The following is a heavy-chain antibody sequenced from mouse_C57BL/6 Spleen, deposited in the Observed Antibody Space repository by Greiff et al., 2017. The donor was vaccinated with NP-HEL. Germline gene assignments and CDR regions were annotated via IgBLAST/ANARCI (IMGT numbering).Heavy chain of an antibody. V-gene: IGHV1-77*01. Sequence: VQLQQSGAELVKPGASVKISCKASGYTFTDYYINWVKQRPGQGLEWIGKIGPGSGSTYYNEKFKGKATLTADKSSSTAYMQLSSLTSEDSAVYFCARSLITTVVATDYFDYWGQGTTLTVSS. D-gene: IGHD1-1*01. CDR3: ARSLITTVVATDYFDY. CDR2: IGPGSGST. CDR1: GYTFTDYY. J-gene: IGHJ2*01.